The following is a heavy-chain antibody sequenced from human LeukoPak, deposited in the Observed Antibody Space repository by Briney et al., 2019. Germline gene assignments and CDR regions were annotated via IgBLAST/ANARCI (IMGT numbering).Heavy chain of an antibody. CDR1: GGSISSYY. D-gene: IGHD3-22*01. V-gene: IGHV4-59*01. CDR3: ARWGYYDSSGFTPDNWFDP. J-gene: IGHJ5*02. Sequence: SETLSLTCTVSGGSISSYYWRWLRQPPAKGLAGIGYIYYSVSSNYNPSLKSRVTISVDTSKNQFSLKLSSVTAADTAVYYCARWGYYDSSGFTPDNWFDPWGQGTLVTVSS. CDR2: IYYSVSS.